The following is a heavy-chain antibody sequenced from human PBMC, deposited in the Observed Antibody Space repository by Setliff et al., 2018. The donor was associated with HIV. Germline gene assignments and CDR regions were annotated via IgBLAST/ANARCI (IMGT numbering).Heavy chain of an antibody. Sequence: KPSETLSLTCTVSGGSISSGGYYWGWIRQHPGKGLEWIGYIYYSGSTYYNPSLKSRVTISVDTSKNQFSLKLSSVTAADTAVYYCAREVGYYDSSGYYDYWGQGTLVTVSS. CDR3: AREVGYYDSSGYYDY. J-gene: IGHJ4*02. V-gene: IGHV4-31*03. D-gene: IGHD3-22*01. CDR1: GGSISSGGYY. CDR2: IYYSGST.